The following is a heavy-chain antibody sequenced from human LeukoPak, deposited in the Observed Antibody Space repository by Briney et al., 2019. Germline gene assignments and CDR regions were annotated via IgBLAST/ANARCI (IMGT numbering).Heavy chain of an antibody. J-gene: IGHJ4*02. CDR2: IYYSGST. CDR1: GGSISSSSYY. D-gene: IGHD6-6*01. Sequence: SETLSLTCTVSGGSISSSSYYWGWIRQPPGKGLEWIGSIYYSGSTYYNPSLQSRVTISVDTSKHQFSLKLSSVTAADTAVYYCARIPLASSYYFDYWGQGTLVTVSS. CDR3: ARIPLASSYYFDY. V-gene: IGHV4-39*07.